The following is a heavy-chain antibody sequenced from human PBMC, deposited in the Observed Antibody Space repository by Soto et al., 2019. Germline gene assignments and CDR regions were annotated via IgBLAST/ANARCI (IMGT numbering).Heavy chain of an antibody. V-gene: IGHV3-33*01. D-gene: IGHD3-10*01. CDR1: GFTFSSYG. J-gene: IGHJ4*02. CDR2: IWYDGSNK. CDR3: ARGSYYGSGSYYPPFDD. Sequence: QVQLVESGGGVVQPGRSLRLSCAASGFTFSSYGMHWVRQAPGKGLEWVAVIWYDGSNKYYADSVNGRLTISRDNSKNTLYLQMNSLRAEDTAVYYCARGSYYGSGSYYPPFDDWGQGTLVTVSS.